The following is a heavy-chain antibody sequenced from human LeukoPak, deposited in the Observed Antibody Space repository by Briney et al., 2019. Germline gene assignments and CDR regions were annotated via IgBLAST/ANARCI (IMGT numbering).Heavy chain of an antibody. CDR1: GFTVSSNY. CDR3: ASCSGGNSYAFDI. Sequence: GGSLRLSCAASGFTVSSNYMSWVRQAPGKGLEWVSVIYSGGSTYYADSVKGRFTISRDNSKNTLYLQMNNLRAEDTAVYYCASCSGGNSYAFDIWGQGTMVTVSS. D-gene: IGHD4-23*01. V-gene: IGHV3-66*02. J-gene: IGHJ3*02. CDR2: IYSGGST.